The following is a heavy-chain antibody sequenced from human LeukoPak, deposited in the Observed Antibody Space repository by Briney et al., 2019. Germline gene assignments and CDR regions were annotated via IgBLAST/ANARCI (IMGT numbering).Heavy chain of an antibody. D-gene: IGHD1-7*01. J-gene: IGHJ4*02. Sequence: GGSLRLSCAASGFTVSSNYMSWVRQAPGKGLEWVSVIYSGGTTNYADSVKGRFTISRDNSKNTLYLQMNSLRAEDTAVYYCAKDRHWTGTTSGSPPDYWGQGTLVTVSS. CDR2: IYSGGTT. CDR3: AKDRHWTGTTSGSPPDY. CDR1: GFTVSSNY. V-gene: IGHV3-53*05.